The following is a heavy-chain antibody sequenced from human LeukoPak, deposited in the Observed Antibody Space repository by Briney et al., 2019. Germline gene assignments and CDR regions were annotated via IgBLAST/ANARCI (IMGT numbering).Heavy chain of an antibody. CDR1: GGTFSSYA. Sequence: SVKVSCKASGGTFSSYAISWVRQASGQGLEWMGRIIPILGIANYAQKFQGRVTITRNTSISTAYMELSSLRSEDTAVYYCARSTVTTNDAFDIWGQGTMVTVSS. CDR2: IIPILGIA. CDR3: ARSTVTTNDAFDI. V-gene: IGHV1-69*04. D-gene: IGHD4-11*01. J-gene: IGHJ3*02.